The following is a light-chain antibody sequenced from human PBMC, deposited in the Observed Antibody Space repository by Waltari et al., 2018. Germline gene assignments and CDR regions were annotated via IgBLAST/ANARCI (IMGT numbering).Light chain of an antibody. CDR1: QSVSRF. CDR2: DAS. Sequence: EIVLTQSPATLSLSPGERATLSCRASQSVSRFLAWYQQKPGQAPRPLIYDASNRATGIPARFSGSGSGTDFTLTISSLEPEDFAVYYCQQRAFWPETFGQGTKVEIK. CDR3: QQRAFWPET. V-gene: IGKV3-11*01. J-gene: IGKJ1*01.